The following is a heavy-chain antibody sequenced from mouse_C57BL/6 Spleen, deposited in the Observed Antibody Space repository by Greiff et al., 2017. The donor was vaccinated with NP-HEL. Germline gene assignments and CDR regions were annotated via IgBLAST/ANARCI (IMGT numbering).Heavy chain of an antibody. CDR1: GYTFTSYW. Sequence: QVQLQQPGAELVKPGASVKLSCKASGYTFTSYWMHWVKQRPGRGLEWIGRIDPNSGGTKYNEKFKSKATLTVDKHSSTAYMQLISLTSEDSAVYYCARSGAYYGGYFYVWVTATTVTVSS. V-gene: IGHV1-72*01. CDR3: ARSGAYYGGYFYV. D-gene: IGHD1-1*01. J-gene: IGHJ1*03. CDR2: IDPNSGGT.